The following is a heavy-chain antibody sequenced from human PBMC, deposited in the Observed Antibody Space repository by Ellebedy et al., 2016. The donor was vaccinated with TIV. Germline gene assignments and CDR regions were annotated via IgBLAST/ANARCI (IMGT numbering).Heavy chain of an antibody. CDR1: GFTFSTYA. J-gene: IGHJ4*02. D-gene: IGHD3-10*01. V-gene: IGHV3-23*01. CDR2: ISTGGAT. Sequence: GESLKISCAASGFTFSTYAMSWVRQAPGKGLEWVSGISTGGATSYADSVKGRFAISRDNSQNTLYLQMNSLRAEDTAVYYCAKGFPPNCYNSGGIDLYWGQGTLVTVSS. CDR3: AKGFPPNCYNSGGIDLY.